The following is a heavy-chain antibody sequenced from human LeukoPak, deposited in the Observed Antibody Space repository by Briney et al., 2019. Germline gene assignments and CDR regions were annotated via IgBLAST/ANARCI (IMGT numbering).Heavy chain of an antibody. CDR1: GFTFDDYA. Sequence: GGSLRLSCAASGFTFDDYAMHWVRQAPGKGLEWVSGISWNSGSIGYADSVKGRFTISRDNAKNSLYLQMNSLIAEDTALYYWAKDHLTYYYGSGTELDYWGQGTLVTVSS. J-gene: IGHJ4*02. D-gene: IGHD3-10*01. V-gene: IGHV3-9*01. CDR3: AKDHLTYYYGSGTELDY. CDR2: ISWNSGSI.